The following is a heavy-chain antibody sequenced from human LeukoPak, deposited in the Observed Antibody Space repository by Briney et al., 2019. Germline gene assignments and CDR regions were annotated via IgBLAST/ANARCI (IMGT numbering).Heavy chain of an antibody. CDR1: GGSTSSYY. CDR3: ARLWRSSGSPTAFDI. CDR2: ISTSGST. J-gene: IGHJ3*02. D-gene: IGHD1-26*01. Sequence: SETLSLTCNVSGGSTSSYYWSWIRQPPGKGLEWIGYISTSGSTNYNPSLKSRVTISVDTSKSQFSLKLSSVTVADTAVYCCARLWRSSGSPTAFDIWGQGTMVTVSS. V-gene: IGHV4-4*09.